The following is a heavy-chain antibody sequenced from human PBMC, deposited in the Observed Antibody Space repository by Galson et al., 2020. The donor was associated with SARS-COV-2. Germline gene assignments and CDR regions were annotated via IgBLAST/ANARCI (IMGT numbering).Heavy chain of an antibody. J-gene: IGHJ6*04. CDR2: ISYDGSNK. V-gene: IGHV3-30*18. CDR3: AKEGIDCSNTGGYEGGVYYYCGMDV. Sequence: GGSLRLSCAASGFTFSSYGMHWVRQAPGKGLEWVAVISYDGSNKYYADSVKGRFTISRDNSKNTLYLQMNSLRAEDTAVYYCAKEGIDCSNTGGYEGGVYYYCGMDVWGKGTTVTVSS. CDR1: GFTFSSYG. D-gene: IGHD2-2*01.